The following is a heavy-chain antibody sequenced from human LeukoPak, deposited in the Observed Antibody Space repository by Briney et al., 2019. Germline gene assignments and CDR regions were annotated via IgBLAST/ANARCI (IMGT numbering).Heavy chain of an antibody. V-gene: IGHV3-48*01. CDR3: ARDGVLESSSWYTGGDY. CDR1: GFTFSSYS. J-gene: IGHJ4*02. D-gene: IGHD6-13*01. CDR2: ISSSSSTI. Sequence: AGGSLRLSCAASGFTFSSYSMNWVRQAPGKGLEWVSYISSSSSTIYYADSVKGRFTISRDNAKNSLYLQMNSLRAEDTAVYYCARDGVLESSSWYTGGDYWGQGTLVTVSS.